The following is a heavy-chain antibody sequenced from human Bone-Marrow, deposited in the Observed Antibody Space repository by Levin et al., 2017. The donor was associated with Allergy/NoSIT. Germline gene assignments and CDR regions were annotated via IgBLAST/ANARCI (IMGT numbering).Heavy chain of an antibody. CDR2: IWYDGNKK. Sequence: LSLTCAASGFTFSSHGMNWVRQAPGKRLEWVAVIWYDGNKKYYADFVEGRFTISRDNSKNTLYLQMSSLRVYDTAVYYCARDQGAGTSVWYTDYWGQGTLVTVSS. V-gene: IGHV3-33*01. J-gene: IGHJ4*02. CDR1: GFTFSSHG. D-gene: IGHD6-19*01. CDR3: ARDQGAGTSVWYTDY.